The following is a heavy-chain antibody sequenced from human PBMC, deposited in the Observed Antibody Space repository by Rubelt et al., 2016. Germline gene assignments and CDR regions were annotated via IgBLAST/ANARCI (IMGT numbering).Heavy chain of an antibody. CDR1: GGSISSSPSF. CDR2: IYYSRFI. CDR3: AGESTTTVTNGPFDY. D-gene: IGHD4-17*01. Sequence: QLQLQESGPGLVKPSETLSLTCTVSGGSISSSPSFWGWIRQPPGKGLVRLWIIYYSRFIFYNPPLKCRVTITVDTAKNQFSLKLDAGTAADTAGYDCAGESTTTVTNGPFDYWGQGTLVTVSS. V-gene: IGHV4-39*07. J-gene: IGHJ4*02.